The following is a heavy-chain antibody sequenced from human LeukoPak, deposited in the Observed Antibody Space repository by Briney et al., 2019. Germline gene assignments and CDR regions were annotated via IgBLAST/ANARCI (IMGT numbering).Heavy chain of an antibody. CDR2: ISGYNGNT. Sequence: ASVKVSCKASGYTFTSYGISWVRRAPGQGLEWMGWISGYNGNTNYAQKFQGRVTMTTDTSTRTADMELRSLRSDDTAVYYCARSDDYGDYKNDYWGQGTLVTVSS. J-gene: IGHJ4*01. CDR3: ARSDDYGDYKNDY. D-gene: IGHD4-17*01. V-gene: IGHV1-18*01. CDR1: GYTFTSYG.